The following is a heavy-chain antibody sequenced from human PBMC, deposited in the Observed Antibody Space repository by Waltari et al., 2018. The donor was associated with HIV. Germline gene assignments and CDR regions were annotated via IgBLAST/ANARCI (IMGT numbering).Heavy chain of an antibody. J-gene: IGHJ4*02. CDR1: GLTVSSNF. CDR3: ARVRSTMGRFQGFDY. D-gene: IGHD1-26*01. CDR2: IYNNNST. Sequence: EVQLVETGGGLIQPGGSLRLSCAASGLTVSSNFMNWVRQAPGKALEWVSLIYNNNSTYYADSVKGRFTISRDNSKNTLYLQMNSLRAEDTAVYYCARVRSTMGRFQGFDYWGQGTLVTVSS. V-gene: IGHV3-53*02.